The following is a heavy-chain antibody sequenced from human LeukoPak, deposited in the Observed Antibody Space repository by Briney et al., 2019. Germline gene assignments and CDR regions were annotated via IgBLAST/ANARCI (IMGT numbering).Heavy chain of an antibody. CDR3: AIAPMGLELLYFDY. Sequence: ASVKVSCKASGGTFSSYAISWVRQAPGQGLEWMGGIIPIFGTANYAQKFQGRVTITADESTSTAYMELSSLRSEDTAVYYCAIAPMGLELLYFDYWGQGTLVTVSS. CDR2: IIPIFGTA. J-gene: IGHJ4*01. D-gene: IGHD1-7*01. CDR1: GGTFSSYA. V-gene: IGHV1-69*13.